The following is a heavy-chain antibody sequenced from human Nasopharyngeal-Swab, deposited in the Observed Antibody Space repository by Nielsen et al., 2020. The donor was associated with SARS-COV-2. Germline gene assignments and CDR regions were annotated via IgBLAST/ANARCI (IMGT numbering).Heavy chain of an antibody. V-gene: IGHV3-21*01. Sequence: GESRKISCAASGFTFNNYNFNWVRQAPARVLEWVSSISSSCSYIYYADSVKGRFTISRDNAKNSLYLQMNSLRAEDTAVYYCARDGLDYDFWSAYFMDVWGQGTTVTVSS. CDR1: GFTFNNYN. CDR2: ISSSCSYI. J-gene: IGHJ6*02. D-gene: IGHD3-3*01. CDR3: ARDGLDYDFWSAYFMDV.